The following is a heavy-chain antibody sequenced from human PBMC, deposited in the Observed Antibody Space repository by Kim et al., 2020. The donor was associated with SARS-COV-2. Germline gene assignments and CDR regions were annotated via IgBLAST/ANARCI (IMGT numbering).Heavy chain of an antibody. CDR3: ARGPWPRLRGVTYSYYGMDV. D-gene: IGHD3-10*01. Sequence: GGSLRLSCAASGFTFRSCAMHWVRQAPAKGLEWVAVITRDGGNKNYADSLKGRFTISRDNSKNTLYLQMNSLRLVDTALYYCARGPWPRLRGVTYSYYGMDVRGEGTTVTVSS. J-gene: IGHJ6*04. CDR2: ITRDGGNK. V-gene: IGHV3-30-3*01. CDR1: GFTFRSCA.